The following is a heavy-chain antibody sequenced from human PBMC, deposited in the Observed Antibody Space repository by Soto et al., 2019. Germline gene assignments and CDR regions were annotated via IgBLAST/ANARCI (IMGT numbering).Heavy chain of an antibody. CDR3: ARHPPIPKFENGLDV. V-gene: IGHV4-59*08. CDR1: GGSISGYY. J-gene: IGHJ6*02. Sequence: QVQLQESGPGLAKPSETLSLTCTVSGGSISGYYWSWIRQPPGKGLEYIGYIYYRGTTNYNPSLKSRVTISVDTSKNQLSLQLSSVTVADTAIYYCARHPPIPKFENGLDVWGQGTTVTVSS. CDR2: IYYRGTT. D-gene: IGHD3-16*01.